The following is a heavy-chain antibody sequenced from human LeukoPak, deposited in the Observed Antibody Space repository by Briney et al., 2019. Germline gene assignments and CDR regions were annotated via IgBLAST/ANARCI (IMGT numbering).Heavy chain of an antibody. D-gene: IGHD6-19*01. V-gene: IGHV1-8*01. CDR3: ARRIGIAVAPVP. J-gene: IGHJ5*02. CDR1: GYTFHSYD. Sequence: ASVKVSCKASGYTFHSYDINWVRQATGPGLEWMGWMNPNSGNTGYAQKFQGRVTMTSNTSISTAYMELSSLRSEDTAVYYCARRIGIAVAPVPWGQGTLVTVSS. CDR2: MNPNSGNT.